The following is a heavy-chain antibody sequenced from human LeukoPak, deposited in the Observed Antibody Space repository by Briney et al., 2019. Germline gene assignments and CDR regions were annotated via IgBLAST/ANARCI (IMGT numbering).Heavy chain of an antibody. D-gene: IGHD3-22*01. J-gene: IGHJ4*02. CDR2: IKEDGSKK. Sequence: GGSLRLSCAASGFTFSSYWMTWVSQAPGKGLEWVANIKEDGSKKNYVDSVKGRFTISRDNAKNSLYLQMNSLRAEDTAVYYCATPLDYYDSSGYHQGGDWGQGTLVTVSS. CDR3: ATPLDYYDSSGYHQGGD. CDR1: GFTFSSYW. V-gene: IGHV3-7*03.